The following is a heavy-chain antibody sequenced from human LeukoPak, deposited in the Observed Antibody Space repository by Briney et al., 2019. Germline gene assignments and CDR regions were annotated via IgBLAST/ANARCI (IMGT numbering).Heavy chain of an antibody. CDR1: GYSFTSYW. CDR2: IYPGDSDT. CDR3: ARQAYSDNYDILTGYYFDY. J-gene: IGHJ4*02. Sequence: GESLQISCKGSGYSFTSYWIGWVRQMPGKGLEWMGIIYPGDSDTRYSASFQGQVTISADKSISTAYLQWSSLKASDTAMYYCARQAYSDNYDILTGYYFDYWGQGTLVTVSS. V-gene: IGHV5-51*01. D-gene: IGHD3-9*01.